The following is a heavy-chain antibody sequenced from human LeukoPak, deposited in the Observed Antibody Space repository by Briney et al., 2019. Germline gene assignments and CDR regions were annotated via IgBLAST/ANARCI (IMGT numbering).Heavy chain of an antibody. V-gene: IGHV1-8*01. D-gene: IGHD6-19*01. CDR1: GYTFTSYD. CDR3: ARDMSPGIAVAGTIDY. CDR2: MNPNSGNT. Sequence: ASVKVSCKASGYTFTSYDINWVRQATGQGLEWMGWMNPNSGNTGYAQKFQGRVTMTRNTSISTAYMELSSLRSEDTAVYYCARDMSPGIAVAGTIDYWGQGTLVTVSS. J-gene: IGHJ4*02.